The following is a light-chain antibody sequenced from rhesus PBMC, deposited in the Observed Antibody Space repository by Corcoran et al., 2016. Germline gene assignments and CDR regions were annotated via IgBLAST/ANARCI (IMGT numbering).Light chain of an antibody. CDR2: GGS. CDR1: QSLLHSNGNSY. Sequence: DIVMTQTPLSLPITPGEPASISCRSSQSLLHSNGNSYLHCYLQTPGQSPQLLIYGGSNRASGVPDRFSGSGSSTEVTLKISKVEAEDVGVYYCVQAIAFPWTFGQGTKVEIK. J-gene: IGKJ1*01. V-gene: IGKV2-72*01. CDR3: VQAIAFPWT.